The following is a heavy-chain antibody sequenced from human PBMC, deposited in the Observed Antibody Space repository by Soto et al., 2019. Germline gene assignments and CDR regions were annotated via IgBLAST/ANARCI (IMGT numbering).Heavy chain of an antibody. J-gene: IGHJ4*02. CDR2: ISYSGST. D-gene: IGHD3-10*01. CDR1: GGSISSGEYY. CDR3: AKTGVTMLRGLNYFDS. Sequence: SETLSLTCTVSGGSISSGEYYWTWIRQPPGKSMKRIGYISYSGSTHYSPSLKSRVSISMDTSKNQFSINLNSVTAADTAVYYCAKTGVTMLRGLNYFDSWGQGTLVTVSS. V-gene: IGHV4-30-4*01.